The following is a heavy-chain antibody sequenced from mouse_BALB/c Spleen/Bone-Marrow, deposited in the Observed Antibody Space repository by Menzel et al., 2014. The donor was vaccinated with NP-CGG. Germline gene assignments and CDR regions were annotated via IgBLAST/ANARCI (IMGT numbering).Heavy chain of an antibody. CDR1: GFTFSSFG. CDR3: VRSYDSYAMAF. CDR2: ISSGSSTI. Sequence: EVKVVESGGGLAQPGGSRKLSCAASGFTFSSFGMHWVRQAPEKGLEWVAYISSGSSTIYYADTVKGRFTISRDNHKNTLFLQMTSLRSEDTAMYYCVRSYDSYAMAFWGQGTSVTVSS. V-gene: IGHV5-17*02. D-gene: IGHD2-10*02. J-gene: IGHJ4*01.